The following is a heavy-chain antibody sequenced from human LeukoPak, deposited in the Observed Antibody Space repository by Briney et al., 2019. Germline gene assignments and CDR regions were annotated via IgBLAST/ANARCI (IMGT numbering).Heavy chain of an antibody. CDR1: GASVSSASF. CDR3: ARSRAFNSGAFDP. J-gene: IGHJ5*02. V-gene: IGHV4-61*01. Sequence: SETLSLTCTVSGASVSSASFWTWIRQPPGKGVEWIAHIYNGVNTNYNPSLKSRVTISVDTSKNQFSLRLNSVTAADTAVYYCARSRAFNSGAFDPWGQGSLVTVSS. CDR2: IYNGVNT. D-gene: IGHD1-26*01.